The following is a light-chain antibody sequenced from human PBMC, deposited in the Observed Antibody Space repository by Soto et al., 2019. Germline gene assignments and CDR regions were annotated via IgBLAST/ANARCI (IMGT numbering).Light chain of an antibody. CDR3: QQYKNWPRT. CDR2: GAS. J-gene: IGKJ1*01. Sequence: EVVMTQSPDSLSVSPGERATLSCRASQSVSSNLAWYQQKLGQAPRLLIYGASTRATGISARFSGSGSGTELTLTISSLQSEDFAIYYCQQYKNWPRTFGQGTRVEIK. V-gene: IGKV3-15*01. CDR1: QSVSSN.